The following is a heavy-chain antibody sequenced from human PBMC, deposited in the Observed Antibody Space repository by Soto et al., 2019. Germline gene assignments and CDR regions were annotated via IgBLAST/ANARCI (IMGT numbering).Heavy chain of an antibody. CDR3: GRGRSGELVIFY. D-gene: IGHD1-26*01. CDR2: ISPQTGGT. Sequence: ASVKVSCKGSGYTFTGYYIHWVRQTPGQGPEWMGEISPQTGGTKYAQKYQGRVTMTRDTSITTVYMELSNLSPDDTAVYYCGRGRSGELVIFYWSHGTLVTVSS. CDR1: GYTFTGYY. V-gene: IGHV1-2*02. J-gene: IGHJ4*01.